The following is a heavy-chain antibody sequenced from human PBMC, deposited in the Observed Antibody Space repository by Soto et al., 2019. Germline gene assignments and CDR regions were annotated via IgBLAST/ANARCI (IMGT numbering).Heavy chain of an antibody. Sequence: QVQLQESGPGLVEPSQTLSLTCSVFGGSISSGDYYWSWIRQPPGKGLEWIGDVYRNGETRYNPSLQSRLYISADNSNNILSLDVRSVTAADTATYYCARHRLKYSASGDQHRGMDVWGRGTTVTVSS. J-gene: IGHJ6*02. CDR2: VYRNGET. CDR1: GGSISSGDYY. D-gene: IGHD1-26*01. V-gene: IGHV4-30-4*01. CDR3: ARHRLKYSASGDQHRGMDV.